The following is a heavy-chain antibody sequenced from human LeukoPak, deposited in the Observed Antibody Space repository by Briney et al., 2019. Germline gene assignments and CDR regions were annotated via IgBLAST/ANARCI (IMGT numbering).Heavy chain of an antibody. CDR2: IWYDGGNK. V-gene: IGHV3-33*06. Sequence: GRSLRLSCAASGFTFSSYGMHWVRQAPGKGLEWVAVIWYDGGNKYYADSVKGRFTISRDNSKNTLYLQMNSLRAEDTAVYYCAKDRLHCSGGSCYSGYFDYWGQGTLVTVSS. D-gene: IGHD2-15*01. CDR3: AKDRLHCSGGSCYSGYFDY. CDR1: GFTFSSYG. J-gene: IGHJ4*02.